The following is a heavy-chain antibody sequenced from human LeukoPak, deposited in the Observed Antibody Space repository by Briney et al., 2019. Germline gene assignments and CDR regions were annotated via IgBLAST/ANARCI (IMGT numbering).Heavy chain of an antibody. Sequence: GGSLRLSCAASGFTFSSYAMSWVRQAPGKGLEWVSAISGSGGSTYYADSVKGRFTISRDNSKNTLYLQMDSLRAEDTAVYYCAKDLYSGYDYRVAFDIWGQGTMVTVSS. CDR2: ISGSGGST. J-gene: IGHJ3*02. CDR1: GFTFSSYA. D-gene: IGHD5-12*01. V-gene: IGHV3-23*01. CDR3: AKDLYSGYDYRVAFDI.